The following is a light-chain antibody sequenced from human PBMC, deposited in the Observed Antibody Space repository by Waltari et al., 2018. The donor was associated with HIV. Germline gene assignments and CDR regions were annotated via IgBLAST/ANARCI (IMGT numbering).Light chain of an antibody. J-gene: IGLJ2*01. CDR3: QSADSSGTWV. CDR1: ALPKQY. Sequence: SVSPGQTARITCSGDALPKQYAYWYQQRPGQAPVLVMSKDSERPSGIPERFSGSSSGTTVTLTISGVQAEDEADYYCQSADSSGTWVFGGGTKLTVL. V-gene: IGLV3-25*03. CDR2: KDS.